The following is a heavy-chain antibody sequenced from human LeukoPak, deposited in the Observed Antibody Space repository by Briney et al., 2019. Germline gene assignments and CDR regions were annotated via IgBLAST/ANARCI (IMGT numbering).Heavy chain of an antibody. CDR1: GGSISNSRDY. V-gene: IGHV4-39*07. Sequence: SETLSLTCTVSGGSISNSRDYWAWIRQPPVKGLEWIANIYYSGSTYYSPSLKSRVTISVDTSKNQFSLKLSSVTAADTAVYYCARTSGSYRAFDIWGQGTMVTVSS. J-gene: IGHJ3*02. CDR3: ARTSGSYRAFDI. D-gene: IGHD1-26*01. CDR2: IYYSGST.